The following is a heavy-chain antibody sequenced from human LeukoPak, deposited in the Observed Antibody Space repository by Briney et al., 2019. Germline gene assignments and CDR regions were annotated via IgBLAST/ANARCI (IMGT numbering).Heavy chain of an antibody. D-gene: IGHD2-15*01. Sequence: GGSLRLXCAASGFTFSSYWMRWVRLAPGKGLEWVSFIRSKAYGVTTEYAASVKGRFTISRDDSKSIAYLQMNSLKTEDTAVYYCTRVSLVAASVFFDYWGQGTLVTVSS. CDR1: GFTFSSYW. CDR2: IRSKAYGVTT. J-gene: IGHJ4*02. CDR3: TRVSLVAASVFFDY. V-gene: IGHV3-49*04.